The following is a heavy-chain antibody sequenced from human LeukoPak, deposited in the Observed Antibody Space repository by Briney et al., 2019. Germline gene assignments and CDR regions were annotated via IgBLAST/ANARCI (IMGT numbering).Heavy chain of an antibody. CDR1: GGSISSYY. Sequence: SETLSLTCTVSGGSISSYYWGWIRQPPGKGLEWIGYIYYSGSTNYNPSLKSRVTISVDTSKNQFSLKLSSVTAADTAVYYCARAVIAVALGLYYFGYWGQGTLVTVSS. J-gene: IGHJ4*02. CDR3: ARAVIAVALGLYYFGY. D-gene: IGHD6-19*01. CDR2: IYYSGST. V-gene: IGHV4-59*08.